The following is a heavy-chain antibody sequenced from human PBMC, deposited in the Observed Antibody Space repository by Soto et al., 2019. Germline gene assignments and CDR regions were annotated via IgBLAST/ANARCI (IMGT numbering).Heavy chain of an antibody. D-gene: IGHD2-15*01. CDR3: ARGRGRTAHFDY. CDR1: GGSFSGYY. Sequence: SETLSLTCAVYGGSFSGYYWSWIRQPPGKGLEWIGEINHSGSTNYNLSLKSRVTISVDTSKNQFSLKLSSVTAADTAVYYCARGRGRTAHFDYWGQGTLVTVSS. J-gene: IGHJ4*02. CDR2: INHSGST. V-gene: IGHV4-34*01.